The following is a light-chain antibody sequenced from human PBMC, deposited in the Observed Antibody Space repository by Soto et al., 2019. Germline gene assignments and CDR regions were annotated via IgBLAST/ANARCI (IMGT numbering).Light chain of an antibody. Sequence: EIALTQSPGTLSLSPGERATLSCRASQSVSSSYLAWYQQKPGQAPRLLIYGASSRATGIPDRFSGSGSGTDFTLTISRLEREDFAVYYCQQYGSSYTFGQGTKLEIK. CDR1: QSVSSSY. CDR3: QQYGSSYT. V-gene: IGKV3-20*01. J-gene: IGKJ2*01. CDR2: GAS.